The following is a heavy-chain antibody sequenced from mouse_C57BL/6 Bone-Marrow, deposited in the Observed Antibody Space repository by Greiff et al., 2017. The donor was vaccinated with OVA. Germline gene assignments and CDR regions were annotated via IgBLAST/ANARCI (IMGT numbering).Heavy chain of an antibody. V-gene: IGHV1-64*01. J-gene: IGHJ4*01. CDR2: IHPNSGST. CDR3: ARWYYYGSRGGFDYAMDY. CDR1: GYTFTSYW. Sequence: QVQLQQSGAELVKPGASVKLSCKASGYTFTSYWMHWVKQRPGQGLEWIGMIHPNSGSTNYNEKFKSKATLTVDKSSSTAYMQLSSLTSEDSAVYYCARWYYYGSRGGFDYAMDYWGQGTSVTVSS. D-gene: IGHD1-1*01.